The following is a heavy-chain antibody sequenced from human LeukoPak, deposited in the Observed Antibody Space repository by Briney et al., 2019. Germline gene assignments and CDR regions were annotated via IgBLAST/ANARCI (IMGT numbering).Heavy chain of an antibody. D-gene: IGHD3/OR15-3a*01. CDR2: ISSSGSTI. Sequence: GGSLRLSCAASGFTFSDYYMSWIRQAPGKGLEWVSYISSSGSTIYYADSVKGRFTISRDNAKNSLYLQMNSLRAEDTAAYYCARLFFDWPISRYYYMVVWGKGTTVTISS. CDR1: GFTFSDYY. J-gene: IGHJ6*03. CDR3: ARLFFDWPISRYYYMVV. V-gene: IGHV3-11*04.